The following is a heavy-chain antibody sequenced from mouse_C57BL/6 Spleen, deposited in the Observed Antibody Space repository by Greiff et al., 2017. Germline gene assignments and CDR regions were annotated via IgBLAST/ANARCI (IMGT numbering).Heavy chain of an antibody. J-gene: IGHJ2*01. Sequence: VQLQESGPELVKPGASVKLSCKASGYTFTSYDIHWVKQRPGQGLEWIGWIYPRDGSTKYNEKFKGKATLTADTSSSTAYMELHSLTSEDSAVYFCAGGGNYPGSDYWGQGTTLTVSS. CDR2: IYPRDGST. V-gene: IGHV1-85*01. CDR1: GYTFTSYD. CDR3: AGGGNYPGSDY. D-gene: IGHD2-1*01.